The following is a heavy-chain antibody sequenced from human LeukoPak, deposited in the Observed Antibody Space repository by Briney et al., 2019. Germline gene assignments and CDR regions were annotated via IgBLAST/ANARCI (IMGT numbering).Heavy chain of an antibody. CDR1: GGSFSGYY. CDR3: ARHSYSSTWYKKYYFDS. Sequence: PSETLSLTCAVYGGSFSGYYWSWIRQPPGKGLEWIGEINHSGSTNYNPSLKSRVTISMDTSKNQFSLKLSSVTAADTAVYYCARHSYSSTWYKKYYFDSWGQGTLVTVSS. V-gene: IGHV4-34*01. D-gene: IGHD6-13*01. CDR2: INHSGST. J-gene: IGHJ4*02.